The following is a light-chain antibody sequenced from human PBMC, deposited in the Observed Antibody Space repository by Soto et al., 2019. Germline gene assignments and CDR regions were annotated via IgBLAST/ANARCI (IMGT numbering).Light chain of an antibody. J-gene: IGLJ2*01. CDR2: GNS. V-gene: IGLV1-40*01. CDR3: LSYDSSLSGSV. CDR1: SSNIGAGYD. Sequence: QSVLTQPPSVSGAPGQRVTISCTGSSSNIGAGYDVHWYQQLPGTAPKLLIYGNSNRPSGVPDRFSGSKSGTSVSLAITGLQAEDQADYDCLSYDSSLSGSVFGGGTKLTVL.